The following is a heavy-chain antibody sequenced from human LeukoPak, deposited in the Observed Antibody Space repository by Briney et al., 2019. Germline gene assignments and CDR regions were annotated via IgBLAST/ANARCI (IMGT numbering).Heavy chain of an antibody. D-gene: IGHD1-26*01. CDR1: GDSISSYY. CDR3: ARLALGVGGAINPFDY. CDR2: IHPSGST. Sequence: PSETLSLTRTVSGDSISSYYWSWVRQPAGKGLEWIGRIHPSGSTNYNPSLKSRVTISVDTSKNQFSLKLSSVTAADTAVYYCARLALGVGGAINPFDYWGQGTLVTVSS. V-gene: IGHV4-4*07. J-gene: IGHJ4*02.